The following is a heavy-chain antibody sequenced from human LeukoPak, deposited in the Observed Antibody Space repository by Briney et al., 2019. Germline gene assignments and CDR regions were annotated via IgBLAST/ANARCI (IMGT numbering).Heavy chain of an antibody. CDR2: ISTSGTT. Sequence: SETLSLTCTISGVSMSRYFWTWIRQLAGKGLEWIGRISTSGTTNYNPSLKSRVTMSLDTSKNQLSLRLTSVTTADTALYYCAGFLLVSVPHDTIDLWGQGTMVTVSS. D-gene: IGHD2/OR15-2a*01. V-gene: IGHV4-4*07. J-gene: IGHJ3*01. CDR3: AGFLLVSVPHDTIDL. CDR1: GVSMSRYF.